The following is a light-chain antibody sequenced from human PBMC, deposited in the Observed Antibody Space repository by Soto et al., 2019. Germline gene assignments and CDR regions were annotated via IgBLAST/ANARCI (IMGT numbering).Light chain of an antibody. CDR3: QQYRSSPPT. V-gene: IGKV3-20*01. J-gene: IGKJ1*01. Sequence: EIVLTHSPGTLSLSPWERATLSCRASQSVSSSYLAWYQQKPGQAPRLLIYGASSRASGIPDRFSGSGSGTDFTLTISRLEPEDFAVYYCQQYRSSPPTFGQGTKVDIK. CDR1: QSVSSSY. CDR2: GAS.